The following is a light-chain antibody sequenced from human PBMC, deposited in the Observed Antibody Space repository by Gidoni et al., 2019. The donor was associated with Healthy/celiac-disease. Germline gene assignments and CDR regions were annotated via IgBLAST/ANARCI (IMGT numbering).Light chain of an antibody. CDR2: AAS. Sequence: AIRMSQSPSSFSASTGDRVTITCRASQGISSYLAWYQQKPGKAPKLLIYAASTSQSGVPSRFSGSGSGTDFTLTISCLQSEDFATYYCQQYYSYRITFGQGTRLEIK. CDR1: QGISSY. CDR3: QQYYSYRIT. J-gene: IGKJ5*01. V-gene: IGKV1-8*01.